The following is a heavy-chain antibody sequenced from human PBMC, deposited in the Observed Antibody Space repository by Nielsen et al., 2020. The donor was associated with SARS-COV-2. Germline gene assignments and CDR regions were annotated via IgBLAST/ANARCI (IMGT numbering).Heavy chain of an antibody. D-gene: IGHD3-16*01. Sequence: GESLKILCAASGFTFRSYAMHWVRQAPGKGLEWVAVISYDGSNKYYADPVKGRFTISRDNSKNTLYLQMNSLRAEDTAVYYCARDLGGVIAYWGQGTLVTVSS. J-gene: IGHJ4*02. CDR2: ISYDGSNK. V-gene: IGHV3-30*04. CDR1: GFTFRSYA. CDR3: ARDLGGVIAY.